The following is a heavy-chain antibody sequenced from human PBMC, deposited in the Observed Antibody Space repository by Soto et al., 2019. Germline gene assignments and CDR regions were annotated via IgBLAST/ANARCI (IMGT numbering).Heavy chain of an antibody. CDR1: GYTLTEIS. J-gene: IGHJ5*02. Sequence: AAVKVSCKVCGYTLTEISMHWVRQAPGKGLEWMGGFDPEDGETIYAQKFQGRVTMTEDTSTDTAYMELSSLRSEDTAVYYCATAPAVAGESIWFDPWGQGTLVTVSS. D-gene: IGHD6-19*01. V-gene: IGHV1-24*01. CDR2: FDPEDGET. CDR3: ATAPAVAGESIWFDP.